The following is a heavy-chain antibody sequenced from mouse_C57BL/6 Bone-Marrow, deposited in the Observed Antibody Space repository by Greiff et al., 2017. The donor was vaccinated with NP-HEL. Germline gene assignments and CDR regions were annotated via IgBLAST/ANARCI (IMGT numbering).Heavy chain of an antibody. CDR3: TRAPPYYYGSSWYFDV. D-gene: IGHD1-1*01. CDR1: GFTFSSYA. V-gene: IGHV5-9-1*02. CDR2: ISSGGDYI. J-gene: IGHJ1*03. Sequence: EVQLVESGEGLVKPGGSLKLSCAASGFTFSSYAMSWVRQTPEKRLEWVAYISSGGDYIYYADNVKGRFTISRDNARNTLYLQMSSLKSEDTAMYYCTRAPPYYYGSSWYFDVWGTGTTVTVSS.